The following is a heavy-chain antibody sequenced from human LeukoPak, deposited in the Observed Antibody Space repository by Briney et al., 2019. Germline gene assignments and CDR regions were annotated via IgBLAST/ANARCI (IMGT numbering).Heavy chain of an antibody. V-gene: IGHV6-1*01. J-gene: IGHJ4*02. D-gene: IGHD5-12*01. CDR2: TYYRSKWYY. CDR3: ARGATAYFDY. CDR1: GDSVSSNSAA. Sequence: SQTLSLTCAISGDSVSSNSAAWSWVRQSPSRGLEWLGRTYYRSKWYYDYAVSVKSRITINPETSKNQFSLQLNSVTPEDTAVYYCARGATAYFDYWGQGTLVTVSS.